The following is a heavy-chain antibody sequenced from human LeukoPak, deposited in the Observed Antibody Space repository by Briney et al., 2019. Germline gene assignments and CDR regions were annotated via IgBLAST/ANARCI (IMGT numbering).Heavy chain of an antibody. CDR3: TPYCCGDCLRGFIDY. J-gene: IGHJ4*02. CDR2: IRSKAYGGTT. Sequence: PGRSLRLSCTASGFTFGDYAMGWVRQAPGKGLEWVGFIRSKAYGGTTEYAASVKGRFTISRDDSKSIAYLQMNSLKTEDTAVYYCTPYCCGDCLRGFIDYWGQGTLVTVSS. CDR1: GFTFGDYA. D-gene: IGHD2-21*02. V-gene: IGHV3-49*04.